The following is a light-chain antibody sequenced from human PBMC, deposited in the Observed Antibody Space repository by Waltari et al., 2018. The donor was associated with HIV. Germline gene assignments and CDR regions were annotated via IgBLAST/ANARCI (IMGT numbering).Light chain of an antibody. CDR2: EVS. J-gene: IGLJ2*01. CDR3: SAYAGNLPL. Sequence: QPALTQPPSASGSPGQSVPISCTGTRSDVGGYNNVSWYQQHQGKAPKLMIYEVSKRPSGVPDRFAGSTSGNTASLTVSGLQAEEEADYACSAYAGNLPLFGGVTKLTVL. CDR1: RSDVGGYNN. V-gene: IGLV2-8*01.